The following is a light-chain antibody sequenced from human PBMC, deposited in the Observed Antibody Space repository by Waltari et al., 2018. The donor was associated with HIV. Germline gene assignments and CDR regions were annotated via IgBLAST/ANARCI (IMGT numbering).Light chain of an antibody. CDR3: CSYTGTNPFLL. V-gene: IGLV2-23*02. CDR1: NRNVGSYNL. Sequence: QSALTQPASVSGSPGQSVTISCTGTNRNVGSYNLVSWYQPHPGIAPKVLSYEVPQRPSGVSSRFSGSKSGNTASLTISGLQAEDEANYYCCSYTGTNPFLLFGGGTKLTVL. CDR2: EVP. J-gene: IGLJ2*01.